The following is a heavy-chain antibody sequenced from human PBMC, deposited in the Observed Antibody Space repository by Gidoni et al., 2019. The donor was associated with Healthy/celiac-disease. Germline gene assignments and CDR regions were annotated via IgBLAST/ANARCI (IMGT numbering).Heavy chain of an antibody. Sequence: QVQLVESGGGVVQPGRSLRLSCAASGFTFSSYGRHWVRQAPGKGLEWVAVIWYDGSNKYYADSVKGRFTISRDNSKNTLYLQMNSLRAEDTAVYYCARARGAIAAPFDYWGQGTLVTVSS. V-gene: IGHV3-33*01. CDR1: GFTFSSYG. D-gene: IGHD6-13*01. CDR2: IWYDGSNK. J-gene: IGHJ4*02. CDR3: ARARGAIAAPFDY.